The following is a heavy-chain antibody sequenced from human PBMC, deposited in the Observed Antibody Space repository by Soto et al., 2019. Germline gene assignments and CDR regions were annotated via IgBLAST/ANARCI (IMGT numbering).Heavy chain of an antibody. CDR3: ARAPFKYSNQYYYYGMDV. V-gene: IGHV1-69*13. D-gene: IGHD4-4*01. Sequence: GASVKVSCKASGGTFSSCAISWVRQAPGQGLEWMGGIIPIFGTANYAQKFQGRVTITADESTSTAYMELSSLRSEDTAVYYCARAPFKYSNQYYYYGMDVWGQGTTVTVSS. CDR1: GGTFSSCA. CDR2: IIPIFGTA. J-gene: IGHJ6*02.